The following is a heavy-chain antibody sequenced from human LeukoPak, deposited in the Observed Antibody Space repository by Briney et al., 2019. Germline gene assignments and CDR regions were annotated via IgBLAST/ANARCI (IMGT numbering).Heavy chain of an antibody. CDR3: ARAGWIQLWSQPHYFDY. CDR2: IIPIFGTA. J-gene: IGHJ4*02. CDR1: GGTFSSYA. Sequence: ASVKVSCKASGGTFSSYAISWVRQAPGQGLEWMGGIIPIFGTANYAQKFQGRVTITADKSTSTAYMELSRLRSEDTAVYYCARAGWIQLWSQPHYFDYWGQGTLVTVSS. V-gene: IGHV1-69*06. D-gene: IGHD5-18*01.